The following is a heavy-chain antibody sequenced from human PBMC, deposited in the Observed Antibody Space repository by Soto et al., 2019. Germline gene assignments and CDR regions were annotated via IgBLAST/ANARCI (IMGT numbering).Heavy chain of an antibody. CDR1: GGSFSGYY. V-gene: IGHV4-34*09. Sequence: PSETLSLTCAVYGGSFSGYYWSWIRQPPGKGLEWIGEINHSGSTNYNPSLKSRVTISVDTSKNQFSLKLSSVTAADTAVYYCARERRDILTGYCLFDYWGQGTLVTVSS. CDR2: INHSGST. J-gene: IGHJ4*02. D-gene: IGHD3-9*01. CDR3: ARERRDILTGYCLFDY.